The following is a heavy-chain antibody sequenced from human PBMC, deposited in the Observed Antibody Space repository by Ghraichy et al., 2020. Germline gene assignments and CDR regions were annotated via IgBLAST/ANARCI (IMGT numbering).Heavy chain of an antibody. V-gene: IGHV4-59*01. CDR1: GGSISRYY. D-gene: IGHD2-2*01. CDR2: IYYSGSTDY. CDR3: ARVYCSSSTCYVVPFDY. Sequence: SETLSLTCTVSGGSISRYYWSWIRQPPGKGLEYIGYIYYSGSTDYNYNPSLKSRVTISVDTSKSHFSLKLSSVTAADTAFYYCARVYCSSSTCYVVPFDYWGQGTLVTVSS. J-gene: IGHJ4*02.